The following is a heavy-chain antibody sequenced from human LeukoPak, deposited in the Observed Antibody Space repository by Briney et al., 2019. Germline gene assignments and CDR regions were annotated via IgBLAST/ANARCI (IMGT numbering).Heavy chain of an antibody. J-gene: IGHJ4*02. CDR3: VRDSSVGAAYFDF. D-gene: IGHD2-15*01. CDR2: IRYDGSDK. Sequence: GGSLRLSCAASRFIFSSTGMHWVRRAPGKGLEWVAFIRYDGSDKYYVDSVKGRFNISRDNSKNTLYLQMSSLRPDDTAVHYCVRDSSVGAAYFDFWGQGALVTVSS. CDR1: RFIFSSTG. V-gene: IGHV3-30*02.